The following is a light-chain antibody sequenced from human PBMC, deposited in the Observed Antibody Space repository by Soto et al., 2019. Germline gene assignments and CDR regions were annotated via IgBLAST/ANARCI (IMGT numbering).Light chain of an antibody. J-gene: IGKJ2*01. Sequence: DIQMTQSPSSLSASVGDRVTIACRASQSISTSLNWYQQKPGKAPKLLMYVASSLQSGVTSRFSGIGAGTDFTLTISSLQPEDFATYFCQQSYSTPYTFGQGNKLEIK. CDR1: QSISTS. CDR2: VAS. CDR3: QQSYSTPYT. V-gene: IGKV1-39*01.